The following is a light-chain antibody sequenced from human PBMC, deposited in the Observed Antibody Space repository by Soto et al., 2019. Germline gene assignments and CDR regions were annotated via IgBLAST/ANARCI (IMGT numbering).Light chain of an antibody. CDR1: SSDVGGYNY. CDR3: FSYTTSSTLV. Sequence: QSALTQPASVSGSPGQSITISCTGTSSDVGGYNYVSWYQQHPAKDPKLMISEVSNRPSGVSHRFSGSKSGNTASLTISGLQAEDEADYYCFSYTTSSTLVLGGGTKLTVL. V-gene: IGLV2-14*01. CDR2: EVS. J-gene: IGLJ3*02.